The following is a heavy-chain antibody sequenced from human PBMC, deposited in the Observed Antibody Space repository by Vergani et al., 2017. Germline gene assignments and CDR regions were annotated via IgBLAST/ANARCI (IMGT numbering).Heavy chain of an antibody. Sequence: QVQLVQPGVEVKKPGASVKVSCKTSGYTFISYGISWVRQAPGQGLEWMGWISVNNSNTNYAQKFQGRVTMTTDTSTSTAYMEVRSLRSDDTAVYYCARSDYGDTAGEYFQHWGQGTLVTVSS. J-gene: IGHJ1*01. CDR1: GYTFISYG. V-gene: IGHV1-18*01. CDR3: ARSDYGDTAGEYFQH. D-gene: IGHD4-17*01. CDR2: ISVNNSNT.